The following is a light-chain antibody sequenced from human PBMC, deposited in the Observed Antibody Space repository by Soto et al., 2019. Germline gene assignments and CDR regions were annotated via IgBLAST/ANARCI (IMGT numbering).Light chain of an antibody. CDR1: SSNIGSNT. CDR3: GSWDSSLSAYV. Sequence: QSVLTQPPSASGTPGRRVVISCSGSSSNIGSNTVNWYQQLPGTAPKLLIYDDNKRPSGIPDRFSGSKSGTSATLGITGFQTGDEADYYCGSWDSSLSAYVFGTGTKVTVL. V-gene: IGLV1-51*01. CDR2: DDN. J-gene: IGLJ1*01.